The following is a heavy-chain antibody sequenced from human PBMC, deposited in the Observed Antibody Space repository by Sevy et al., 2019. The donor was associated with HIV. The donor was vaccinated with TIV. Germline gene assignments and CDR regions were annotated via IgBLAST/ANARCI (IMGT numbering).Heavy chain of an antibody. CDR1: GGTFSSYA. CDR3: ARDLPNYYGSGSYWL. D-gene: IGHD3-10*01. V-gene: IGHV1-69*13. Sequence: ASVKVSCKASGGTFSSYAISWVRQAPGQGLEWMGGIIPIFGTANYAQQFQGRVTITADESTSTAYMELSSLRSEDTAVYYCARDLPNYYGSGSYWLWGQGTLVTVSS. J-gene: IGHJ4*02. CDR2: IIPIFGTA.